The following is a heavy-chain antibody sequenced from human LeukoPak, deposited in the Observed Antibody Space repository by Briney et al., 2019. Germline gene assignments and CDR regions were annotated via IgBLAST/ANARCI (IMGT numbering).Heavy chain of an antibody. CDR2: INPNSGGT. CDR3: ARDGPWGATNLLDY. CDR1: GYTFTGYY. Sequence: ASVKVSCNASGYTFTGYYMHWVRQAPGQGLEWMGWINPNSGGTNYAQKFQGRVTMTRDTSISTAYMELSRLRSDDTAVYYCARDGPWGATNLLDYWGQGTLVTVSS. D-gene: IGHD1-26*01. V-gene: IGHV1-2*02. J-gene: IGHJ4*02.